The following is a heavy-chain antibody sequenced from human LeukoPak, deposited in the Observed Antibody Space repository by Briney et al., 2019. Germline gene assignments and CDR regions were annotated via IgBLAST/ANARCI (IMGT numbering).Heavy chain of an antibody. V-gene: IGHV3-30-3*01. CDR3: ARPEYYDFWSGYSRLDY. D-gene: IGHD3-3*01. Sequence: GRSLRLSCAASGFTFSSYAMHWVRQAPGKGLEWVAVISSDVSNKYYADSVKGRFTISRDNSKNTLYVQMNSLRAEDTAVCYCARPEYYDFWSGYSRLDYWGQGTLVTVSS. CDR2: ISSDVSNK. J-gene: IGHJ4*02. CDR1: GFTFSSYA.